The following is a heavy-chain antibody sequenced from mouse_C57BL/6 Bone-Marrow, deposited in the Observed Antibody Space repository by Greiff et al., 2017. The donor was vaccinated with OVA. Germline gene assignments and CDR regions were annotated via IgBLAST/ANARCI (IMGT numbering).Heavy chain of an antibody. V-gene: IGHV1-55*01. D-gene: IGHD1-1*01. Sequence: QVQLQQPGAELVKPGASVKMSCKASGYTFTSYWITWVKQRPGQGLEWIGDIYPGSGSTNYNEKFKSKATLTVDTSSSTAYMQLSSLTSEDSAVYYCASSRYYYGSSGYIDVWGTGTTVTVSS. CDR1: GYTFTSYW. CDR2: IYPGSGST. CDR3: ASSRYYYGSSGYIDV. J-gene: IGHJ1*03.